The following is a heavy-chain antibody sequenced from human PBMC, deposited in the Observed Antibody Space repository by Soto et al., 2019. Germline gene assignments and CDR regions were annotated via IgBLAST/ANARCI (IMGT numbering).Heavy chain of an antibody. J-gene: IGHJ3*02. CDR2: IYWDDDK. V-gene: IGHV2-5*02. CDR1: GFSLSTSGVG. Sequence: QITLKESGPTLVKPTQTLTLTCTFSGFSLSTSGVGVGWIRQPPGKALEWLALIYWDDDKRYSPSLKSRLTIIKDTSKNQVVLTVSNMDPVDTATYYCAHDDFWSGYDAFDIWGQGTMVTVSS. CDR3: AHDDFWSGYDAFDI. D-gene: IGHD3-3*01.